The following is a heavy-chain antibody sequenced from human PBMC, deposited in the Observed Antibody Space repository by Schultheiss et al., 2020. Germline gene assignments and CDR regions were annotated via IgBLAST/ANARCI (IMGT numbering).Heavy chain of an antibody. Sequence: SETLSLTCIVSGGSISTYYWSWIRQPPGKGLEWIGYIYYSGSTNYSPSLKSRVTISVDTSKNQFSLKLSSVTAADTAVYYCARAPYGDYSDYWGQGTLVTVSS. CDR3: ARAPYGDYSDY. CDR1: GGSISTYY. CDR2: IYYSGST. V-gene: IGHV4-59*01. J-gene: IGHJ4*02. D-gene: IGHD4-17*01.